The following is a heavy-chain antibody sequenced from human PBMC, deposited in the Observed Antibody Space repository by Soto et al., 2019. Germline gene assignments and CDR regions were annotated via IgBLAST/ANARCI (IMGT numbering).Heavy chain of an antibody. Sequence: SETLSLTCTVSGGSISSYYWSWIRQPPGKGLEWIGNIYYSGSTNYNPSLKSRVTISVDTSKNQFSLKLSSVTAADTAVYYCAGSSGYYVYYYWGQGTLVTVSS. V-gene: IGHV4-59*01. CDR1: GGSISSYY. D-gene: IGHD3-22*01. J-gene: IGHJ4*02. CDR3: AGSSGYYVYYY. CDR2: IYYSGST.